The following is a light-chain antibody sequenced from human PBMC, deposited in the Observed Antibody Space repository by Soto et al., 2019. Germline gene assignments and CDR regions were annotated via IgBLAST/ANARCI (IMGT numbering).Light chain of an antibody. Sequence: EIVLTQSPATLSLSPGERATLSCRASQSIGTYLAWYQQTPGHAPRLLIYDASTRATGIPARFSGGGSGTDFTLTISSLEPEDFAVYYCQQRNPLTFGGGTKVEIK. CDR1: QSIGTY. V-gene: IGKV3-11*01. J-gene: IGKJ4*01. CDR3: QQRNPLT. CDR2: DAS.